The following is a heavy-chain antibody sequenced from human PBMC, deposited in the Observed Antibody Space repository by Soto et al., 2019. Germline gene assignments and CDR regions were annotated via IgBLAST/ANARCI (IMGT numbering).Heavy chain of an antibody. CDR3: ARGEGRLVGTWFDP. Sequence: QVQLQQWGAGLLKPSETLSLTRDVYGGSFSRYYWNWIRQPPGKGLEWLGEINHSGSTNYNPSLESRVTIALDTSKTQFSLKLTSVTAADTAVYYCARGEGRLVGTWFDPWGQGTLVTVSS. CDR1: GGSFSRYY. V-gene: IGHV4-34*01. CDR2: INHSGST. D-gene: IGHD5-12*01. J-gene: IGHJ5*02.